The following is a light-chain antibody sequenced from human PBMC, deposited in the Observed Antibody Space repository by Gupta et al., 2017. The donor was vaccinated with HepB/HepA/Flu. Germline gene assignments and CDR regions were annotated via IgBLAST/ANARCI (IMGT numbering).Light chain of an antibody. V-gene: IGKV3-11*01. J-gene: IGKJ4*01. CDR3: QQHSNWPPLT. CDR2: DAS. CDR1: QSVSSY. Sequence: EIVLTQSPATLSLSPGDRATLSCRASQSVSSYLAWYQQKPGQAPRLLIYDASKRDTGIPARFSGSGYGTDFTLTISSREPEDFAVYYCQQHSNWPPLTFGGGTKVEIK.